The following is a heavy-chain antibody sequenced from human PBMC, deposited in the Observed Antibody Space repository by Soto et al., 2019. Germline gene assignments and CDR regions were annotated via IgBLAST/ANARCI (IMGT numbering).Heavy chain of an antibody. CDR1: GYTFSSYG. D-gene: IGHD6-19*01. V-gene: IGHV1-18*01. CDR3: AREGIGVYSYEGMDV. Sequence: QVQLEQSGAEVKKPGASVKVSCKASGYTFSSYGISWVRQAPGQGLEWMGWISGYNGNTNYELKCQDRVTMTTDTSTNTAYMELRRLSSDDTAVYYCAREGIGVYSYEGMDVWGQGTTVTVSS. CDR2: ISGYNGNT. J-gene: IGHJ6*02.